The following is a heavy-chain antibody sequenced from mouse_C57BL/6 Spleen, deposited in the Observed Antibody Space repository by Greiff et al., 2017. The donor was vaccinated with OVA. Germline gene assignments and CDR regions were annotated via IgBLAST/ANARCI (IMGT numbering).Heavy chain of an antibody. V-gene: IGHV1-7*01. D-gene: IGHD2-5*01. CDR1: GYTFTSYW. CDR3: SRGYSNYLYAMDQ. CDR2: INPRSGYT. J-gene: IGHJ4*01. Sequence: VKLMESGAELAKPGASVKLSCKASGYTFTSYWMHWVKQRPGQGLEWIGYINPRSGYTKYNQKFKAKATLTADKSSSTAYMQLRRLTYEDSAVYYCSRGYSNYLYAMDQWGEGTSVTVSS.